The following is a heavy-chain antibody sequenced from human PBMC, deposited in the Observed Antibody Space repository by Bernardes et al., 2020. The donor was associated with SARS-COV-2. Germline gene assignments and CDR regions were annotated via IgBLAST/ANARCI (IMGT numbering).Heavy chain of an antibody. CDR1: GGSFSGYC. CDR3: TRTPDYDVLTGSYAEGYDA. Sequence: SETLSLTRAVYGGSFSGYCWTWIRQSPGKGLEWIGGIPHSGSSNYNPPLKSRNTISTDTSKNHLSLRLSPLTAPDTAVYYCTRTPDYDVLTGSYAEGYDAWGQGTQVTVAS. CDR2: IPHSGSS. J-gene: IGHJ5*02. D-gene: IGHD3-9*01. V-gene: IGHV4-34*01.